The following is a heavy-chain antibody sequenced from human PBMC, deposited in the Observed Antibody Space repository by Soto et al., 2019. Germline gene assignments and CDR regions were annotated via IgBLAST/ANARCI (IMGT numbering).Heavy chain of an antibody. Sequence: GGSLRLSCAASGFTFSSYSMNWVRQAPGKGLEWVSSISSSSSYIYYADSVKGRFTISRDNAKNSLYLQMNSLRAEDTAVYYCARDLGATHLLKYYFDYWGQGTLVTVSS. J-gene: IGHJ4*02. CDR1: GFTFSSYS. CDR3: ARDLGATHLLKYYFDY. D-gene: IGHD1-26*01. V-gene: IGHV3-21*01. CDR2: ISSSSSYI.